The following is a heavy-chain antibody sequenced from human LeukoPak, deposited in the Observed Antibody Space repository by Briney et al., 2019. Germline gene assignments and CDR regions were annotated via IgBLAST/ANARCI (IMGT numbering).Heavy chain of an antibody. CDR1: GFTFSSYG. Sequence: PGGSLRLSCAASGFTFSSYGMHWVRQAPGKGLEWVAVISYDGSNKYYADSVKGRFTISRDNSKNTLYLQMNSLRAEDTAVYYCASPIGVDTAMVDYWGQGTLVTVSS. V-gene: IGHV3-30*03. CDR3: ASPIGVDTAMVDY. CDR2: ISYDGSNK. J-gene: IGHJ4*02. D-gene: IGHD5-18*01.